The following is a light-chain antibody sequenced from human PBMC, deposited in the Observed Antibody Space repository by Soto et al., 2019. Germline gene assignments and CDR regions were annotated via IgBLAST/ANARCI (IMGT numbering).Light chain of an antibody. V-gene: IGKV3-15*01. Sequence: IVLTQSAGTLSLSPGERATLSCRASQSVSRSYLAWYQQKPGQAPRLLIYDASTRATGIPARFSGSGSGTEFSLTISSLQSEDSAVYFCQQYNNWPPITFGQGTRLEI. CDR2: DAS. CDR3: QQYNNWPPIT. CDR1: QSVSRS. J-gene: IGKJ5*01.